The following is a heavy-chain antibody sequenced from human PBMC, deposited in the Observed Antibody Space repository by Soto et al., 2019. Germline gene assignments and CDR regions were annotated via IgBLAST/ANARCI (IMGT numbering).Heavy chain of an antibody. J-gene: IGHJ3*02. Sequence: QVHLVQSGAEVKKPGASVKVSCKASGYTLTSYGISWVRQAPGQGLQWMGWMSAYNGNTNYADKFQGRVNMTTDTSTSTAHMEVRSLRSDDTAVYSCARAGAFYETSGDTCSTFDTWGQGTMVTVSS. D-gene: IGHD3-22*01. CDR3: ARAGAFYETSGDTCSTFDT. CDR1: GYTLTSYG. V-gene: IGHV1-18*01. CDR2: MSAYNGNT.